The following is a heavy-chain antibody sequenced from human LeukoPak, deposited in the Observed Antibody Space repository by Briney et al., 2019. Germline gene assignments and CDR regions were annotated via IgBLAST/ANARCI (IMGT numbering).Heavy chain of an antibody. CDR3: ARTGGSYPYYFEY. CDR2: ISVGSDIT. J-gene: IGHJ4*02. Sequence: PGGSLRLSCEASGFTFSNYAMNWVRQAPGKGLQWVSTISVGSDITYYADSVKGRFTISRDNAKNSLYLQMNSLRAEDTAVYYCARTGGSYPYYFEYWGQGTLVTVSS. CDR1: GFTFSNYA. V-gene: IGHV3-23*01. D-gene: IGHD1-26*01.